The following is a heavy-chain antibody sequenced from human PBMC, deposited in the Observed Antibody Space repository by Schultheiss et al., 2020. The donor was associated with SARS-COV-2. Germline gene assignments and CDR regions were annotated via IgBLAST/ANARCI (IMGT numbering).Heavy chain of an antibody. J-gene: IGHJ6*03. CDR3: AKGATIFGVVIPNEYMDV. D-gene: IGHD3-3*01. Sequence: GGSPRLCCAASGFTFSSYAMSWVRQAPGKGLEWVSAISGSGGSTYYADSVKGRFTISRDNSKNTLYLQMNSLRAEDTAVYYCAKGATIFGVVIPNEYMDVWGKGTTVTVSS. CDR2: ISGSGGST. CDR1: GFTFSSYA. V-gene: IGHV3-23*01.